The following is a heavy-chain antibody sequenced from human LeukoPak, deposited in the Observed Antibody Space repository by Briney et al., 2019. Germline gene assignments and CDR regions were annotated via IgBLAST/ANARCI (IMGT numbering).Heavy chain of an antibody. CDR2: ISGSGGST. D-gene: IGHD5-12*01. Sequence: PGGSLRLSCAASGFTFSTYAMTWVRQAPGKGLECVSGISGSGGSTYYADSVKGRFTISRDNSKNTLYLQMNSLRAEDTAVYYCASRGYSGYVGYWGQGTLVTVSS. V-gene: IGHV3-23*01. CDR1: GFTFSTYA. CDR3: ASRGYSGYVGY. J-gene: IGHJ4*02.